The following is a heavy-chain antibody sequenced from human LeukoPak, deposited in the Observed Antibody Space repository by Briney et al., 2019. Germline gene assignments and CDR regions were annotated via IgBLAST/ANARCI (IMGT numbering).Heavy chain of an antibody. V-gene: IGHV5-51*01. CDR3: ARQGGSYQPFDY. D-gene: IGHD1-26*01. CDR2: ISPGDSDT. J-gene: IGHJ4*02. Sequence: GESRKISCKGSGYSFTTHWIGWVRQMPGKGLEWMGIISPGDSDTRYSPSFQGQVTISVDKSISTAYVQWSSLQASDTAMYFCARQGGSYQPFDYWGQGTLVTVSS. CDR1: GYSFTTHW.